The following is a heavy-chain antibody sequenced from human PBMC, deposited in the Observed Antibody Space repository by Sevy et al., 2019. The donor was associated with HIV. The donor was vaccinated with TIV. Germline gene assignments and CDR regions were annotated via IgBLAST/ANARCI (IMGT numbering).Heavy chain of an antibody. CDR1: GFTFSSYS. Sequence: GGYLRLSCAASGFTFSSYSMNWVRQAPGKGLEWVSSISSSSYIYYADSVKGRFTISRDNAKNSLYLQMNSLRAEDTAVYYCARVMDGMDVWGQGSTVTVSS. V-gene: IGHV3-21*01. J-gene: IGHJ6*02. CDR2: ISSSSYI. CDR3: ARVMDGMDV.